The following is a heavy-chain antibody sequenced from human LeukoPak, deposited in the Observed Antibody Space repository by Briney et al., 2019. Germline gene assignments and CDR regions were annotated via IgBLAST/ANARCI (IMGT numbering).Heavy chain of an antibody. J-gene: IGHJ6*04. V-gene: IGHV3-48*04. CDR3: AELGITMIGGV. CDR2: ISSSGSTI. D-gene: IGHD3-10*02. CDR1: GFSVSGYW. Sequence: GGSLRLSCAVSGFSVSGYWMNWVRQAPGKGLEWVSYISSSGSTIYYADSVKGRFTISRDNAKNSLYLQMNSLRAEDTAVYYCAELGITMIGGVWGKGTTVTISS.